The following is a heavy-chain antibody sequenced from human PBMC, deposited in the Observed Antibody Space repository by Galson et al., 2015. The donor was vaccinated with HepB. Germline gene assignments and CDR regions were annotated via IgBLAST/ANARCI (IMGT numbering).Heavy chain of an antibody. CDR2: IIPILGIA. CDR3: ARQGFGELLTSDY. CDR1: GGTFSSYA. J-gene: IGHJ4*02. Sequence: SVKVSCKASGGTFSSYAISWVRQAPGQGLEWMGRIIPILGIANYAQKFQGRVTITADKSTSTAYMELSSLRSEDTAVYYCARQGFGELLTSDYWGQGTLVTVSS. D-gene: IGHD3-10*01. V-gene: IGHV1-69*04.